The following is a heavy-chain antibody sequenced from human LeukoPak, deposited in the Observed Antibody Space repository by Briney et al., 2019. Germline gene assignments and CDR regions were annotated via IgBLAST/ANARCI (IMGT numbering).Heavy chain of an antibody. Sequence: PSQTLSLTCTVSGGSISSGSYYWSWIRQPAGKGLEWIGRIYTSGSTNYNPSLKSRVTISVDTSKNQFSLKLSSVTAADTAVYYCARDSHRMGRAFDIWGQGTMVTVSS. D-gene: IGHD1-14*01. CDR1: GGSISSGSYY. V-gene: IGHV4-61*02. CDR3: ARDSHRMGRAFDI. J-gene: IGHJ3*02. CDR2: IYTSGST.